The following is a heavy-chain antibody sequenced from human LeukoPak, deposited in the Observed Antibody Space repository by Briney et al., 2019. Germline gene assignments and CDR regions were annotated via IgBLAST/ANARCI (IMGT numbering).Heavy chain of an antibody. V-gene: IGHV3-30-3*01. CDR2: ISYDGSNT. CDR3: AKDWSSIVVVPAAHHYYYGMDV. D-gene: IGHD2-2*01. J-gene: IGHJ6*02. Sequence: RSLRLSCAASGFTFSSYAMHWVRQAPGKGLEWVAVISYDGSNTYYADSVKGRFTISRDKSKNTLYLQMNSLRAEDTAVYYCAKDWSSIVVVPAAHHYYYGMDVWGQGTTVTVSS. CDR1: GFTFSSYA.